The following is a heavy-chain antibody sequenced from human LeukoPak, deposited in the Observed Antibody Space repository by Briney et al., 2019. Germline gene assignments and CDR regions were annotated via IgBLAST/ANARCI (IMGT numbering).Heavy chain of an antibody. D-gene: IGHD3-10*01. CDR1: GFTFSSHS. J-gene: IGHJ4*02. V-gene: IGHV3-21*01. Sequence: PGGSLRLSCAASGFTFSSHSMNWVRQAPGKGLEWVSSISSSSSYIYYADSVKGRFTISRDNAKNSLYLQMNSLRAEDTAVYYCARDYYGSGSRTTSLFDYWGQGTLVTVSS. CDR2: ISSSSSYI. CDR3: ARDYYGSGSRTTSLFDY.